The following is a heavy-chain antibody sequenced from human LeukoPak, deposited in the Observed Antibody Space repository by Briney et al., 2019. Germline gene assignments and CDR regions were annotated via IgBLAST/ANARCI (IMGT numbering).Heavy chain of an antibody. CDR1: GYSFTYW. CDR2: IYSGDSHT. V-gene: IGHV5-51*01. J-gene: IGHJ4*02. D-gene: IGHD1-14*01. CDR3: ARQAHRTPADY. Sequence: GESLKISCKGSGYSFTYWIGWVRQMPGKGLEWMGIIYSGDSHTKYSPSFQGRVTISADKSISTAYLQWSSLEASDTAMYYCARQAHRTPADYWGQGTLVTVSS.